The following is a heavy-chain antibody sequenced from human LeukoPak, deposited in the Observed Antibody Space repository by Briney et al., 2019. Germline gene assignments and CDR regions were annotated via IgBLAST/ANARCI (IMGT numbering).Heavy chain of an antibody. Sequence: PGGSLRLSCAASGFIFSSYAMSWVRQAPGKGLEWVSAISGSGGSTYYADSVKGRFTISRDNSKNTLYLQMNSLRAEDTAVYYCAKDSWWIPEIGGPDYWGQGTLVTVSS. J-gene: IGHJ4*02. CDR1: GFIFSSYA. V-gene: IGHV3-23*01. D-gene: IGHD5-18*01. CDR2: ISGSGGST. CDR3: AKDSWWIPEIGGPDY.